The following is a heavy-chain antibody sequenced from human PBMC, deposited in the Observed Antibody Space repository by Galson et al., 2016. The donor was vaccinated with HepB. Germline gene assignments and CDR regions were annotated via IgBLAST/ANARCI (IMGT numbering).Heavy chain of an antibody. D-gene: IGHD2-8*02. J-gene: IGHJ4*02. Sequence: SLRLSCAASGFTFNNHAMHWVRQAPGKGLDWVAVIWNDGSNKYYSDSVKGRFTISRDDFKNTVYLEMNSLSVEDTALYYCAKDYCTGFNCYVDGHYFDYWGQGTLVTVSS. V-gene: IGHV3-33*06. CDR3: AKDYCTGFNCYVDGHYFDY. CDR2: IWNDGSNK. CDR1: GFTFNNHA.